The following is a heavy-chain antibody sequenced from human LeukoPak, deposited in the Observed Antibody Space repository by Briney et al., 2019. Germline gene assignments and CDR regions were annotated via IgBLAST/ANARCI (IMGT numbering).Heavy chain of an antibody. CDR2: IKHDEIEK. CDR3: TRVPYGDYWSSDY. J-gene: IGHJ4*02. V-gene: IGHV3-7*01. D-gene: IGHD4-17*01. CDR1: GFTFNNYW. Sequence: GESLRLSCAASGFTFNNYWMSWVRQAPGKGLEWVANIKHDEIEKYYVDSVKGRFTISRDNAKNSLFLQMNSLRVEDTAIYYCTRVPYGDYWSSDYWGQGTLVTVSS.